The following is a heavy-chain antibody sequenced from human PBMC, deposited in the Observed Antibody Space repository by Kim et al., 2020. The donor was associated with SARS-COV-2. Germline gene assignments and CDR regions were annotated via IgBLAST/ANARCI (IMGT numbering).Heavy chain of an antibody. D-gene: IGHD6-13*01. CDR2: IDPVDPDT. J-gene: IGHJ6*02. CDR3: ARHNKVREPKTAKKQQLPQSDYYYCCMYL. V-gene: IGHV5-51*01. CDR1: GYSFTSYW. Sequence: GESLKISCQGSGYSFTSYWIGWVRQMPGKGLEWMGIIDPVDPDTRYIPSFHGQVTFSADKSISTAYLQWSSLKASDTAMYDCARHNKVREPKTAKKQQLPQSDYYYCCMYLWGQGNTVTLSS.